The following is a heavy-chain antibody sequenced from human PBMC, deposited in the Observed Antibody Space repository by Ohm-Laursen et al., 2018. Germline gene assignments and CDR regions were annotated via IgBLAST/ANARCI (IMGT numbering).Heavy chain of an antibody. CDR3: ARGLDYYGSGSPGDDY. V-gene: IGHV1-8*01. J-gene: IGHJ4*02. Sequence: AASVKVSCKASGYTFTSYDINWVRQATGQGLEWMGWMNPNSGNTGYAQKFQGRVTMTRNTSISTAYMELSSLRSEDTAVYYCARGLDYYGSGSPGDDYWGQGTLVTVSS. CDR2: MNPNSGNT. CDR1: GYTFTSYD. D-gene: IGHD3-10*01.